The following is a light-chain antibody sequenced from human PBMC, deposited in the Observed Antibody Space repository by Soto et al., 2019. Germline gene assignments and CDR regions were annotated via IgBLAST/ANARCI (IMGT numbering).Light chain of an antibody. J-gene: IGKJ5*01. CDR3: QQSYSTPRT. Sequence: VHMTQSPSSLSASVGDRVTIVCRASQSISSYLNWYQQKQGKAPKLLIYAASSLQSGVPSRFSGSGYGTDFTLTISSLQPEDFATYYCQQSYSTPRTFGQGTRLEIK. CDR2: AAS. V-gene: IGKV1-39*01. CDR1: QSISSY.